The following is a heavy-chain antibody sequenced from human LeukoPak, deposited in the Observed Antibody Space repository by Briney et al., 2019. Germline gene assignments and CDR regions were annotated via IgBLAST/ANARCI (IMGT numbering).Heavy chain of an antibody. CDR3: ANNARPYSSGWFDNWFDP. D-gene: IGHD6-19*01. J-gene: IGHJ5*02. CDR2: ISGSGGST. CDR1: GFTFSSYA. V-gene: IGHV3-23*01. Sequence: PGGSLRLYCAASGFTFSSYAMSWVRQAPGKGLEWVSAISGSGGSTYYADSVKGRFTISRDNSKNTLYLQMNSLRAEDTAVYYCANNARPYSSGWFDNWFDPWGQGTLVTVSS.